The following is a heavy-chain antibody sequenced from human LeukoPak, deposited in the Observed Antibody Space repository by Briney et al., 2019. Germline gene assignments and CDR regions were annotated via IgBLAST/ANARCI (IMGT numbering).Heavy chain of an antibody. Sequence: SVKVSCKASGGTFSSYAISWVRQAPGQGLEWMGGIIPIFGTANYAQKFQGRVTITTDESTSTAYMELSSLRSEDTAVYYCSICIAAQLAGFDYWGQGTLVTVSS. CDR1: GGTFSSYA. J-gene: IGHJ4*02. CDR3: SICIAAQLAGFDY. D-gene: IGHD6-6*01. CDR2: IIPIFGTA. V-gene: IGHV1-69*05.